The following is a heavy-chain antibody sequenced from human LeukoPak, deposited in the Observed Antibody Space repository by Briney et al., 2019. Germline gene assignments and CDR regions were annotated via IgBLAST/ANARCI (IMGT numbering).Heavy chain of an antibody. J-gene: IGHJ4*02. V-gene: IGHV4-30-4*01. CDR1: GGSISSGDYY. Sequence: SQTLSLTCTVSGGSISSGDYYWSWIRQPPGKGLEWIGYIYYSGSTYYNPSLKSRVTISVDTSKTQFSLKLSSVTAADTAVYYCARDYGDLGSDYFDYWGQGTLVTVSS. CDR2: IYYSGST. D-gene: IGHD4-17*01. CDR3: ARDYGDLGSDYFDY.